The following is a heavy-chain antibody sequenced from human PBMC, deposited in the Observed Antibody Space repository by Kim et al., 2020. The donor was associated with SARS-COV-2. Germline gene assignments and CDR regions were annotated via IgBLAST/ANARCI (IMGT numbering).Heavy chain of an antibody. CDR2: ISASGSTI. Sequence: GGSLRLSCAASGFTFSSYEMNWVRQAPGKGLEWVSYISASGSTIYYADSVNDRFTISRDNAKNSLYLQMNSLRAEDTAVYYCARSNTLRYFDWLLGPFDYWAQGSLVTVSS. V-gene: IGHV3-48*03. J-gene: IGHJ4*02. CDR3: ARSNTLRYFDWLLGPFDY. CDR1: GFTFSSYE. D-gene: IGHD3-9*01.